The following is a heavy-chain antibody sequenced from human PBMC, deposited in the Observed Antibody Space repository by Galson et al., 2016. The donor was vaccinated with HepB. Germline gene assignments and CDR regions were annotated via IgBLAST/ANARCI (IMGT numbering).Heavy chain of an antibody. J-gene: IGHJ6*02. CDR3: TTDRIVVVITTSYYYGMDI. D-gene: IGHD3-22*01. CDR1: GLIFNNAW. V-gene: IGHV3-15*05. CDR2: IKRKSDGGTT. Sequence: SLRLSCAASGLIFNNAWMSWVRQAPGKGLEWVGRIKRKSDGGTTYYAAPVKGRFTISRDDSKNMLYLQMKSLKPDDTAVYYCTTDRIVVVITTSYYYGMDIRGRGTTVTVSS.